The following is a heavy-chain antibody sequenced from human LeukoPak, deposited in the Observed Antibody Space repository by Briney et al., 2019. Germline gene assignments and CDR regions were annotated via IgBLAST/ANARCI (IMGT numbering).Heavy chain of an antibody. CDR3: ARGNSNYVFDY. CDR2: IYYSGST. D-gene: IGHD4-11*01. J-gene: IGHJ4*02. V-gene: IGHV4-39*07. CDR1: GGSISSSGYY. Sequence: PSETLSLTCTVSGGSISSSGYYWGWIRQPPGKGLEWIGSIYYSGSTYYNPSLKSRVTISVDTSKNQFSLKLSSVTAADTAVYYCARGNSNYVFDYWGQGTLVTVSS.